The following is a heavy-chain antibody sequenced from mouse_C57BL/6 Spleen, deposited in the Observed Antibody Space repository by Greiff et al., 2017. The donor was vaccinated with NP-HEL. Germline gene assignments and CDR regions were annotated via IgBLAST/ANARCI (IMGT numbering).Heavy chain of an antibody. J-gene: IGHJ2*01. Sequence: QVQLQQSGAELARPGASVKMSCKASGYTFTSYTMHWVKQRPGQGLEWIGYINPSSGYTKYNQKFKDKATLTADKSSSTAYMQLSSLTSEDSAVYYCARVTTVRYFDYWGQGTTLTVSS. D-gene: IGHD1-1*01. V-gene: IGHV1-4*01. CDR1: GYTFTSYT. CDR2: INPSSGYT. CDR3: ARVTTVRYFDY.